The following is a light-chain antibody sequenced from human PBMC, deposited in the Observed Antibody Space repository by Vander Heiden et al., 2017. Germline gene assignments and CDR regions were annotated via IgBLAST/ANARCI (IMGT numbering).Light chain of an antibody. Sequence: SVLTPPPSVSVAPAQRVTISCTGRSSNTGAGYDAGWDQQLPGAAPKLLIYGNSNRPSGVADRFSGSKSGTSAAPAITGLQAEDEADDYCQSYDSSLSGPVVFGGGTKLTVL. CDR3: QSYDSSLSGPVV. V-gene: IGLV1-40*01. J-gene: IGLJ2*01. CDR1: SSNTGAGYD. CDR2: GNS.